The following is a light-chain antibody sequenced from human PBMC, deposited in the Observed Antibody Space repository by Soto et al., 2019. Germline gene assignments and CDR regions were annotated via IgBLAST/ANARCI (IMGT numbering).Light chain of an antibody. V-gene: IGKV3-20*01. J-gene: IGKJ1*01. CDR3: QQYGNSPLT. CDR2: GAS. Sequence: EIVLTQSPGTLSLSPGERATLSCRASQSVSSSYLAWYQQKPGQAPRLLIYGASSRATCIPDRFSGSGSGTDFTLTISRLEPEDFAVYYCQQYGNSPLTFGQGTKVEIK. CDR1: QSVSSSY.